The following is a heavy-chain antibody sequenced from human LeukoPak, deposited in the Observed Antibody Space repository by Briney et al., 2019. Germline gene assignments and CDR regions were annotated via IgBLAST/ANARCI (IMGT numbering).Heavy chain of an antibody. V-gene: IGHV4-59*02. J-gene: IGHJ4*02. CDR3: ARAQTYYYGSGSYYNPRSAYYFDY. CDR2: IYYSGST. CDR1: GFTVSSNY. D-gene: IGHD3-10*01. Sequence: GSLRLSCAASGFTVSSNYMSWIRQPPGKGLEWIGYIYYSGSTNYNPSLKSRVTISVDTSKNQFSLKLSSVTAADTAVYYCARAQTYYYGSGSYYNPRSAYYFDYWGQGTLVTVSS.